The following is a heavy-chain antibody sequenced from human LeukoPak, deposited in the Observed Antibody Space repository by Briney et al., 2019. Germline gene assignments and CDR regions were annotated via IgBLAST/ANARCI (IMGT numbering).Heavy chain of an antibody. J-gene: IGHJ6*03. CDR1: GGSISSYH. Sequence: SETLSLTCTVSGGSISSYHWSWIRQPAGKGLEWIGRIYTSGSTNYNPSLKSRVTMSVDTSKNQFSLKLRSVTAADTAVYYCARVVWGGDFHYSLDVWGKGTTVIVSS. CDR2: IYTSGST. V-gene: IGHV4-4*07. CDR3: ARVVWGGDFHYSLDV. D-gene: IGHD7-27*01.